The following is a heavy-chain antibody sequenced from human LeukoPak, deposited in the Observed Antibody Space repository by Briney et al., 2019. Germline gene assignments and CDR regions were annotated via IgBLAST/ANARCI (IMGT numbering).Heavy chain of an antibody. CDR3: ATGGNSVSFDY. J-gene: IGHJ4*02. D-gene: IGHD4-23*01. Sequence: GGSLRLSCAASGFTFSSYAMSWVRQAPGKGLEWVLAISGSGGSTYYADSVKGRFTISRDNAKNSLYLQMNSLRAEDTAVYYCATGGNSVSFDYWGQGTLVTVSS. CDR1: GFTFSSYA. CDR2: ISGSGGST. V-gene: IGHV3-23*01.